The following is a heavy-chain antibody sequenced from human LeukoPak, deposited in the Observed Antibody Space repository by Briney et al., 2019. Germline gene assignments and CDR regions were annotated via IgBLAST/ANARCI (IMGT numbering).Heavy chain of an antibody. V-gene: IGHV3-30*02. CDR2: IWYDGSNK. CDR1: GFTFSSYG. Sequence: PGGSLRLSCAASGFTFSSYGMHWVRQAPGKGLEWVAVIWYDGSNKYYADSVKGRFTISRDNSKNTLYLQMNSLRAEDTAVYYCAKDRDIVVVPAANIDYWGQGTLVTVSS. CDR3: AKDRDIVVVPAANIDY. D-gene: IGHD2-2*01. J-gene: IGHJ4*02.